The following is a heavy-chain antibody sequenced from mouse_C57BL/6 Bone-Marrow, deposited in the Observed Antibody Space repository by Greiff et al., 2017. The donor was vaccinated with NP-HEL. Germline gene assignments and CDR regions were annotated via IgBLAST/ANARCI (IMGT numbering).Heavy chain of an antibody. CDR1: GFTFSSYA. CDR3: TRDTTVPYWYFDV. D-gene: IGHD1-1*01. V-gene: IGHV5-9-1*02. Sequence: EVHLVESGEGLVKPGGSLKLSCAASGFTFSSYAMSWVRQTPEKRLEWVAYISSGGDYIYYADTVKGRFTISRDNARNTLYLQMSSLKSEDTAMYYCTRDTTVPYWYFDVWGTGTTVTVSS. J-gene: IGHJ1*03. CDR2: ISSGGDYI.